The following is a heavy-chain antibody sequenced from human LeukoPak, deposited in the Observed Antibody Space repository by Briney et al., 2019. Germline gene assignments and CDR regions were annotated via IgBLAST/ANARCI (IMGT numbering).Heavy chain of an antibody. V-gene: IGHV4-30-4*01. J-gene: IGHJ5*02. CDR2: IYYSGST. Sequence: SETLSLTCTVSGGSISSGDYYWSWIRQPPGKGLEWIGYIYYSGSTYYNPSLKSRVTISVDTSKNQFSLKLSSVTAADTAVYYCAGTVVTDWNYAPWGWWFDPWGQGTLVTVSS. D-gene: IGHD1-7*01. CDR1: GGSISSGDYY. CDR3: AGTVVTDWNYAPWGWWFDP.